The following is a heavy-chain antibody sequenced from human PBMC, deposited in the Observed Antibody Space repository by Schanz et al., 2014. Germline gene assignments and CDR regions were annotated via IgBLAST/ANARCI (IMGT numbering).Heavy chain of an antibody. CDR2: IKSDGSST. D-gene: IGHD3-10*01. V-gene: IGHV3-74*01. J-gene: IGHJ4*02. Sequence: EVQLVQSGGGLVQPGGSLRLSCAASGFTFSSHWMHWVRQVPGKGLVWVSRIKSDGSSTSYADSVKGRFTISRDNSNKTVDLQMNSLRAEDTALYYCVRDELLWFGEVLSRDYWGQGALVTVSS. CDR1: GFTFSSHW. CDR3: VRDELLWFGEVLSRDY.